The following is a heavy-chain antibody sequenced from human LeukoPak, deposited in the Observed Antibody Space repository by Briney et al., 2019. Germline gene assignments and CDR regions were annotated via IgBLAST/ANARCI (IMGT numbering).Heavy chain of an antibody. Sequence: GGSLRLSCAASGFTFSTYTMNWVSQAPGKGLEWVSTISSSSSYIYYGDSVKGRFTISRDNAKNSLYLQMNSLRAEDTAVYYCARAHYDSTRYEPPLAFDIWGQGTMVTVSS. D-gene: IGHD3-22*01. CDR1: GFTFSTYT. J-gene: IGHJ3*02. V-gene: IGHV3-21*01. CDR3: ARAHYDSTRYEPPLAFDI. CDR2: ISSSSSYI.